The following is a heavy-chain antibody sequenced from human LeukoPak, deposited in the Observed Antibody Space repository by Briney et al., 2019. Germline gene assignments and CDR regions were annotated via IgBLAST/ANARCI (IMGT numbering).Heavy chain of an antibody. CDR3: VRQQTPHGSFDY. V-gene: IGHV3-13*01. CDR1: GFTFSNHA. Sequence: PGGSLRLSCATSGFTFSNHAMHWVRHASGKGLEWVSAIGTAGDTFYPGSVKGRFTISRENAKNSLSLQMNSLRAEDTAVYYCVRQQTPHGSFDYWGQGTLVTVSS. J-gene: IGHJ4*02. CDR2: IGTAGDT. D-gene: IGHD1-26*01.